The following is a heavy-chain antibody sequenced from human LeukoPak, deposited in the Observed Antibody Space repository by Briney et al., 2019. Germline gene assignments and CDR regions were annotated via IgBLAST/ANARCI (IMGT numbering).Heavy chain of an antibody. V-gene: IGHV3-7*01. J-gene: IGHJ4*02. D-gene: IGHD3-10*01. CDR1: GFTFSSYW. Sequence: GGSLRLFCAASGFTFSSYWMSWVRQAPGKGLEWEANIKQDGSEKYYVDSVKGRFTISRDNAKNSLYLQMNSLRAEDTAVYYCASHPRGVIIGGVDYWGQGTLVTVSS. CDR3: ASHPRGVIIGGVDY. CDR2: IKQDGSEK.